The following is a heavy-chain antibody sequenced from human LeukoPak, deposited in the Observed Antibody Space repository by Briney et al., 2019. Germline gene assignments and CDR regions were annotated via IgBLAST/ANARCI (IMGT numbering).Heavy chain of an antibody. D-gene: IGHD4-17*01. Sequence: SETLSLTCTVSGGSISSSSYYWGWIRQPPGKGLEWIGSIYYSGSTYYNPPLKSRVTISVDTSKNQFSLKLSSVTAADTAVYYCATYGDYEYAFDIWGQGTMVTVAS. CDR3: ATYGDYEYAFDI. CDR1: GGSISSSSYY. CDR2: IYYSGST. V-gene: IGHV4-39*07. J-gene: IGHJ3*02.